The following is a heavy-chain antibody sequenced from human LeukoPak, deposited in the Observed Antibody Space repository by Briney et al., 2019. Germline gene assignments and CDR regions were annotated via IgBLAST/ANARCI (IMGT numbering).Heavy chain of an antibody. Sequence: GRSLRLSCAASGFTFSSYAMHWVRQAPGKGLEWVAVISYDGSNKYYADSVKGRFTISRDNSKNTLYLQMNSLRAEDTAVYYCARDVGEFDYWGQGTLVTVCS. CDR2: ISYDGSNK. CDR3: ARDVGEFDY. CDR1: GFTFSSYA. V-gene: IGHV3-30*04. D-gene: IGHD3-16*01. J-gene: IGHJ4*02.